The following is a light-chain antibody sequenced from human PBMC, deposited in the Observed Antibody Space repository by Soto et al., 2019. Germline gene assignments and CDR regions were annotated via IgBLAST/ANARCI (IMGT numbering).Light chain of an antibody. Sequence: QSALTQPPSVSGSPGQSVAISCIGASSDIGSYDRVSWYQQPPGTSPKLIIYDVTNRPSGVPDRFSGAKSGNTASLTISGLQTEDEADYYCTSFTSSSAYVFGTGTK. CDR1: SSDIGSYDR. CDR3: TSFTSSSAYV. J-gene: IGLJ1*01. V-gene: IGLV2-18*02. CDR2: DVT.